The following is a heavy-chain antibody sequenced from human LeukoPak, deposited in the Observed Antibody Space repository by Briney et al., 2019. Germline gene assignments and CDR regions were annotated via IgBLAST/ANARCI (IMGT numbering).Heavy chain of an antibody. V-gene: IGHV3-21*01. CDR1: GFTFSSYT. J-gene: IGHJ4*02. CDR2: ITSSSSYI. CDR3: ARVRGIY. D-gene: IGHD2-15*01. Sequence: GGSLRLSCAASGFTFSSYTMNWVRQAPGKGPEWVSSITSSSSYIYYADSVKGRFTISRDNARNSLYLQMNSLRAEDTAVYYCARVRGIYWGQGTLVTVSS.